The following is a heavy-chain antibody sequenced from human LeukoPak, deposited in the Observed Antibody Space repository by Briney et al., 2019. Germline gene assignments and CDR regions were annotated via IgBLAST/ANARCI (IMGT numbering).Heavy chain of an antibody. CDR1: GFTFSSYA. D-gene: IGHD5-24*01. CDR2: ISGNGGST. Sequence: PGGSLRLSCAASGFTFSSYAMSWVRQAPGKGLEWVSAISGNGGSTYYADSVKGRFTISRDNSKNTLYLQMNSLRAEDTAVYYCARGGRWLQSGIDYWGQGTLVTVSS. J-gene: IGHJ4*02. V-gene: IGHV3-23*01. CDR3: ARGGRWLQSGIDY.